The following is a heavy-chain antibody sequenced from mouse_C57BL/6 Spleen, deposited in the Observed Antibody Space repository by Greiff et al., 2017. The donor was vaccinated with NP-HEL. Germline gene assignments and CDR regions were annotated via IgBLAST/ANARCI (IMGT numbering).Heavy chain of an antibody. CDR1: GYTFTDYY. J-gene: IGHJ3*01. V-gene: IGHV1-26*01. CDR2: INPNNGGT. Sequence: VQLQQSGPELVKPGASVKISCKASGYTFTDYYMNWVKQSHGKSLEWIGDINPNNGGTSYNQKFKGKATLTVDKSSSTAYMELRSLTSEDSAVYYCGIYYDYPWFAYWGQVTLVTVSA. D-gene: IGHD2-4*01. CDR3: GIYYDYPWFAY.